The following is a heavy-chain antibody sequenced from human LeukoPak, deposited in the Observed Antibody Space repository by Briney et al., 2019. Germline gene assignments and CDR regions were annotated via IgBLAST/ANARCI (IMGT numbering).Heavy chain of an antibody. CDR3: AKDSVEVLRFSEWCDP. Sequence: GGSLRLSCAASGFTFSSYAMSWVRQAPGKGLEWVSAISGSGGSTYYADSVKGRFTISRDNSKNTLYLQMNSLRAEDTAVYYCAKDSVEVLRFSEWCDPWGQGTLVPVSS. CDR2: ISGSGGST. D-gene: IGHD3-3*01. V-gene: IGHV3-23*01. CDR1: GFTFSSYA. J-gene: IGHJ5*02.